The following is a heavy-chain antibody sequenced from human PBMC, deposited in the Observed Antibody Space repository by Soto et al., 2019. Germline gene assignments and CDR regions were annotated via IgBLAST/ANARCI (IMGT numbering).Heavy chain of an antibody. J-gene: IGHJ4*02. CDR3: ARVCSSGLPGFDY. Sequence: QLQLQESGSGLVKPSQTLSLTCAVSGGSISSGGYSWSWIRQPPGKGLEWIGYIYHSGSTYYNPSLNSRVTISVDRSKNQFSLKLSSVTAADTAVYYCARVCSSGLPGFDYWGQGTLVTVSS. CDR2: IYHSGST. V-gene: IGHV4-30-2*01. CDR1: GGSISSGGYS. D-gene: IGHD3-22*01.